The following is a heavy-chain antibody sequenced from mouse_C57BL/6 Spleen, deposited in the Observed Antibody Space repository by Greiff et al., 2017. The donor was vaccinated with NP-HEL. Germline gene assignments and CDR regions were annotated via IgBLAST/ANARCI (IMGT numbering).Heavy chain of an antibody. Sequence: EVQLVESGGGLVQPGGSMKLSCVASGFTFSNYWMNWVRQSPEKGLEWVAQIRLKSDNYATHYAESVKGRFTISRDDSKSSVYLQMNNLRAEDTGIDYCTDDYYGSPFAYWGQGTLVTVSA. J-gene: IGHJ3*01. CDR2: IRLKSDNYAT. CDR3: TDDYYGSPFAY. D-gene: IGHD1-1*01. CDR1: GFTFSNYW. V-gene: IGHV6-3*01.